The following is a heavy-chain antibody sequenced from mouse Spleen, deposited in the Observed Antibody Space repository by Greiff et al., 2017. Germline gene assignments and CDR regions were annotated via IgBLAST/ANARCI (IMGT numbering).Heavy chain of an antibody. J-gene: IGHJ1*03. Sequence: QVQLQQPGAELVKPGASVKLSCKASGYTFTSYWMQWVKQRPGQGLEWIGEIDPSDSYTNYNQKFKGKATLTVDTSSSTAYMQLSSLTSEDSAVYYCARRYGSSPRYWYFDVWGTGTTVTVSS. D-gene: IGHD1-1*01. CDR1: GYTFTSYW. CDR2: IDPSDSYT. CDR3: ARRYGSSPRYWYFDV. V-gene: IGHV1-50*01.